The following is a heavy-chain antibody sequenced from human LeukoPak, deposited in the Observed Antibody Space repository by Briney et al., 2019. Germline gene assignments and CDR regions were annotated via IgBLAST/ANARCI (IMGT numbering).Heavy chain of an antibody. CDR1: GFTLRDYY. Sequence: GGSLRLSCAAPGFTLRDYYKSWVRPGPGKGLGWVSYISSSSSYTNYADSVKGRFTISRDNAKNSLYLQMNSLRAEDTAVYYCARGTPSGSYLDYWGQGTLVTVSS. CDR2: ISSSSSYT. CDR3: ARGTPSGSYLDY. J-gene: IGHJ4*02. V-gene: IGHV3-11*05. D-gene: IGHD1-26*01.